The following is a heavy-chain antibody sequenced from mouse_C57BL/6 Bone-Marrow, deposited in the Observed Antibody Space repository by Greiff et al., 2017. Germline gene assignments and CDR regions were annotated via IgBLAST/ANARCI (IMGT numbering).Heavy chain of an antibody. V-gene: IGHV1-61*01. D-gene: IGHD2-3*01. CDR1: GYTFTSYW. J-gene: IGHJ1*03. Sequence: QVQLQQPGAELVRPGSSVKLSCKASGYTFTSYWMDWVKQSPGQGLEWIGNIYPSDSETHYNQKFKDKATLTVDKSSSTAYMQLSSLTSEDSAVYYCARSRDGYSHWYFDVWGTGTTVTVSS. CDR2: IYPSDSET. CDR3: ARSRDGYSHWYFDV.